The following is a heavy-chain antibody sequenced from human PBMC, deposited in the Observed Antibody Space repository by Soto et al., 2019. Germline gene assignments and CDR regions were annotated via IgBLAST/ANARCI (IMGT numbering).Heavy chain of an antibody. V-gene: IGHV1-3*05. CDR1: GYTCTSYA. Sequence: QVQLVQSGAEEKKPGASVKVSCKASGYTCTSYAMHWVRQAPGQRLEWMGWINAGNGNTKYSQKFPDRVSITRNTAASTAYMELSSLRSEATAVYYCARDPSYYGMDVWGQGTTVTVSS. J-gene: IGHJ6*02. CDR3: ARDPSYYGMDV. CDR2: INAGNGNT.